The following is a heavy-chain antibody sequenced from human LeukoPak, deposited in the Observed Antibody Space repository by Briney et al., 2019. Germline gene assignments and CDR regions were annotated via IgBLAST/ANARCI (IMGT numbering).Heavy chain of an antibody. CDR2: IIPILGTS. J-gene: IGHJ6*03. D-gene: IGHD3/OR15-3a*01. CDR1: GGTFSNYA. Sequence: SVKVSCKVSGGTFSNYAISWVRQAPGQRPDWMGVIIPILGTSDYAQKFQDRPAITADEVTGTAYMELSSLGSEDTAVYYCVKGGRLDAWRHYYYMDVWGKGTTVTVSS. V-gene: IGHV1-69*13. CDR3: VKGGRLDAWRHYYYMDV.